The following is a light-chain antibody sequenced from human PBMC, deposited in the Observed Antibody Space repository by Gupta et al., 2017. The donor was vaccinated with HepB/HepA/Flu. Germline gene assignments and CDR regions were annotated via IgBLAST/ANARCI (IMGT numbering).Light chain of an antibody. CDR2: DAS. Sequence: IVLTQSPATLSLSPGERATLSCRASQSVSSYLAWYQQKPGQAPRLLIYDASNRATGIPARFSGSGSGTDFTLTIRRLEPEDFTVYYCQRRSNWPLTFGAGTKVEIK. CDR1: QSVSSY. CDR3: QRRSNWPLT. V-gene: IGKV3-11*01. J-gene: IGKJ4*01.